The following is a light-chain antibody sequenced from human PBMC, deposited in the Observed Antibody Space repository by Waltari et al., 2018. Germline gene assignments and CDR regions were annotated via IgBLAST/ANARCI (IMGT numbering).Light chain of an antibody. V-gene: IGKV3-15*01. CDR3: QQYNNWPRCT. J-gene: IGKJ2*02. CDR1: QSVRNN. Sequence: VMTQSPATLSVSHGERVTYHCRASQSVRNNLAWYQQKPGQAPMLLIYSASNRATGLPARVSASASGTDFTLTISSLQSEDFAVYYCQQYNNWPRCTFGQGTKLE. CDR2: SAS.